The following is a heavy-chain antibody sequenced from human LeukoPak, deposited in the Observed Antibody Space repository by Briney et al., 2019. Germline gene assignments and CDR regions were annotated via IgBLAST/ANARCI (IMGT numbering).Heavy chain of an antibody. V-gene: IGHV3-48*03. CDR3: ARDHAPYSGSSPPNY. Sequence: PGGSLRLSCAASGLTFSSYEMNWVRQAPGKGLEWVSYISSSGNTIYYADSVKGRFTIPRDNAKNSLYLQMNSLRAEDTAVYYCARDHAPYSGSSPPNYWGQGTRVTVSS. CDR2: ISSSGNTI. J-gene: IGHJ4*02. D-gene: IGHD1-26*01. CDR1: GLTFSSYE.